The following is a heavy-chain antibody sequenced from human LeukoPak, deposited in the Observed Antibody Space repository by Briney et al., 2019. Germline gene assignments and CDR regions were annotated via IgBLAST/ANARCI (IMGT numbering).Heavy chain of an antibody. Sequence: SETLSLTCSVSGGSINTYYWTWTRLSPGKGLDWIGYIYYSGTTNYNPSLKSRVSMSVDTSRNQFSLRLSPVTAADTAIYYCARGTVQMGMGERFFDFWGQGTLVTVSS. D-gene: IGHD3-16*01. CDR3: ARGTVQMGMGERFFDF. J-gene: IGHJ4*02. V-gene: IGHV4-59*01. CDR2: IYYSGTT. CDR1: GGSINTYY.